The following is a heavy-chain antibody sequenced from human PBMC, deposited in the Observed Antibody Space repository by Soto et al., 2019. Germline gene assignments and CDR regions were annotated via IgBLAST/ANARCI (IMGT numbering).Heavy chain of an antibody. CDR2: INAGNGNT. V-gene: IGHV1-3*01. CDR1: RYTIVTYT. CDR3: AIAAAGPIGNWFDP. Sequence: ASVKVTCKEPRYTIVTYTMHCVRHAPGQRREWMGWINAGNGNTKYSQKFQGRVTITRDTSASTAYMELSSLRSEDTAVYYCAIAAAGPIGNWFDPWGQGTLVTVSS. J-gene: IGHJ5*02. D-gene: IGHD6-13*01.